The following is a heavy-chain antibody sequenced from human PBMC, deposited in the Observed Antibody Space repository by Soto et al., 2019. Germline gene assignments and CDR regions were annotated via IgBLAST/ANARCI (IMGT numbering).Heavy chain of an antibody. CDR1: GGSISSYH. CDR3: ARLDRVTYFDY. V-gene: IGHV4-59*01. D-gene: IGHD3-16*02. J-gene: IGHJ4*02. CDR2: IYYSGST. Sequence: SETLSLTCTVSGGSISSYHWSWIRQPPGKGLEWIGYIYYSGSTNYNPSLKSRVTISVDTSKNQFSLKLSSVSAADTAVYYCARLDRVTYFDYWGQGTLVTVSS.